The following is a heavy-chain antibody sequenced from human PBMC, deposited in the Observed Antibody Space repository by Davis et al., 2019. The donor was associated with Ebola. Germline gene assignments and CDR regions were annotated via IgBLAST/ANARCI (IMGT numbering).Heavy chain of an antibody. J-gene: IGHJ6*02. CDR1: GYTFTSYY. D-gene: IGHD4-17*01. V-gene: IGHV1-46*01. CDR3: ARDRGKTTVLGAALDYYGMDV. CDR2: INPSGGST. Sequence: ASVKVSCKASGYTFTSYYMHWVRQAPGQGLEWMGIINPSGGSTSYAQKFQGRVTMTRDTSTSTVYMELSSLRSEDTAVYYCARDRGKTTVLGAALDYYGMDVWGQGTTVTVSS.